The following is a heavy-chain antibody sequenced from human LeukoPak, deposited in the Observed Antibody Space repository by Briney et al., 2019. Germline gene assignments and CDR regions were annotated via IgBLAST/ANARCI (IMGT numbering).Heavy chain of an antibody. V-gene: IGHV3-23*01. CDR3: TRGGYCSGDTCYSSAFDI. J-gene: IGHJ3*02. CDR1: GFTFSNYA. CDR2: ISGSGGST. Sequence: GGSLRLSCAASGFTFSNYAMSWVRQAPGKGLEWVSAISGSGGSTYYADFVKGRFTISRDNSKNTLYLQMNSLRAEDTAVYYCTRGGYCSGDTCYSSAFDIWGQGTMVTVSS. D-gene: IGHD2-15*01.